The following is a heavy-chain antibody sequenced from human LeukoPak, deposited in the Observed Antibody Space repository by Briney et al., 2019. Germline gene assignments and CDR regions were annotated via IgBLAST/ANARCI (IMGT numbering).Heavy chain of an antibody. J-gene: IGHJ4*02. CDR3: TKGRSNHY. CDR1: GFSFSDFW. CDR2: INQDGSEN. Sequence: GGSLRLSCAASGFSFSDFWMGWVRQAPGKGLEWVANINQDGSENYYVGSVKGRFTISRDNAKKSLYLQMNSLRAEDTAVYYCTKGRSNHYWGQGTLVTVST. D-gene: IGHD3-10*01. V-gene: IGHV3-7*01.